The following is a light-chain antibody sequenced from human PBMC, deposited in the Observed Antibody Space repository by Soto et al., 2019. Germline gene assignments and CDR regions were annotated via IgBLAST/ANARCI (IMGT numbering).Light chain of an antibody. CDR3: SSYTTGSTVV. J-gene: IGLJ2*01. CDR2: QLT. CDR1: SSDVGGYIY. V-gene: IGLV2-14*01. Sequence: QSALTQPASVSGSPGQSIAISCTGTSSDVGGYIYVSWYQQHPGKAPKLIIYQLTNRPSGVSNRFSGSKSGNTASQTISGLQAEDEADYYCSSYTTGSTVVFGAGTKLTVL.